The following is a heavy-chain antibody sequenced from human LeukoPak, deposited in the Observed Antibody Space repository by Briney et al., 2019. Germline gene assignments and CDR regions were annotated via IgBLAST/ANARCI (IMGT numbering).Heavy chain of an antibody. J-gene: IGHJ6*02. CDR1: GFTFDDYA. CDR2: ISWNSGSI. CDR3: AKDSRGYSGSYYYYYGMDV. Sequence: GGSLRLSCAASGFTFDDYAMHWVRQAPGKGLEWVSGISWNSGSIGYADSVKGRFTISRDNAKNSLYLQMNSLRAEDTALYYCAKDSRGYSGSYYYYYGMDVWGQGTTVTVSS. D-gene: IGHD1-26*01. V-gene: IGHV3-9*01.